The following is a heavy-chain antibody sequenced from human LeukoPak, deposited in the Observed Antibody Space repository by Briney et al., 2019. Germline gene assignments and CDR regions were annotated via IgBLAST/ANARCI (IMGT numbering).Heavy chain of an antibody. D-gene: IGHD6-19*01. CDR2: ISSSGTTM. V-gene: IGHV3-48*03. CDR1: GFTFSIYE. CDR3: ARDRTTVAGVWFDP. Sequence: GGSLRLSCAASGFTFSIYEMNCVRQARGEALEWISYISSSGTTMHYADSVKGRFTISRDNAKNSLYLQMNCLRAEDTAIYYCARDRTTVAGVWFDPWGQGTLVTVSS. J-gene: IGHJ5*02.